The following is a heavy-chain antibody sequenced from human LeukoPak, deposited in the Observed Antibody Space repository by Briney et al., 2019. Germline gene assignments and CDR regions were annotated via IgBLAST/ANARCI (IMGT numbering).Heavy chain of an antibody. CDR3: ARDGGYCSRTDCNTLDY. J-gene: IGHJ4*02. CDR2: INWNSGST. Sequence: PGGSLRLSCAASGFIFHDFGMTWVRQAPGKGLEWISGINWNSGSTGYADSVKGRFTISRDNAKRSLYLQMNSLRAEDTALYYCARDGGYCSRTDCNTLDYWGQGTLVTVSS. D-gene: IGHD2-2*02. CDR1: GFIFHDFG. V-gene: IGHV3-20*04.